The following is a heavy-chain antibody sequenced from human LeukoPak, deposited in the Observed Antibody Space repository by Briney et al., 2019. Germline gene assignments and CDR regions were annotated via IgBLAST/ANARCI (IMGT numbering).Heavy chain of an antibody. CDR3: ARRAYWEQRRSGFDF. CDR2: IHPGDSDT. V-gene: IGHV5-51*01. J-gene: IGHJ4*02. CDR1: GYSFTTYW. Sequence: GESLKISCKGSGYSFTTYWIGWVRQMPGKGLEWMGIIHPGDSDTRYSPSFQGQVTFSVDKSTSTAYLQWSSLQASDTATYYCARRAYWEQRRSGFDFWGQGALVTVSS. D-gene: IGHD6-25*01.